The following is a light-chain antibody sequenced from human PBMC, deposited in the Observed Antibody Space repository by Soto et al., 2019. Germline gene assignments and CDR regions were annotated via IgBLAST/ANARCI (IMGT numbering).Light chain of an antibody. Sequence: QSALTQPRSVSGSPGQSVTISCTGTSSDVGGYNYVSWYQQHPGKAPKLMIHDVSRRPSGVPDRFSGSKSGNTASLTISGLHAEDEADYYCCSYAGSYTLVFGGGTKLTVL. V-gene: IGLV2-11*01. CDR3: CSYAGSYTLV. CDR2: DVS. CDR1: SSDVGGYNY. J-gene: IGLJ2*01.